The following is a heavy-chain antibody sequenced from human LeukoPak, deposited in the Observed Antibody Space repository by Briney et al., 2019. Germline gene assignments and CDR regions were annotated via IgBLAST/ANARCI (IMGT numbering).Heavy chain of an antibody. CDR1: GYTFTSYY. CDR2: INPSGGST. J-gene: IGHJ4*02. D-gene: IGHD6-6*01. V-gene: IGHV1-46*01. Sequence: GASVKVSCKASGYTFTSYYMHWVRQAPGQGLEWMGIINPSGGSTSYAQKFQGRVTMTRDTSTSTVYMELSSLRAEDTAVYYCARDTSGGVPYSSSAVFDYWGQGTLVTVSS. CDR3: ARDTSGGVPYSSSAVFDY.